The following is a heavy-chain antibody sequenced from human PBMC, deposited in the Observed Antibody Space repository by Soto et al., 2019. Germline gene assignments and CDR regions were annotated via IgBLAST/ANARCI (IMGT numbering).Heavy chain of an antibody. CDR1: VDSVSSDGAC. V-gene: IGHV6-1*01. J-gene: IGHJ6*04. CDR3: ATVHCSGCPCLDGLEV. CDR2: TYYRSKWFL. D-gene: IGHD2-15*01. Sequence: SQTLSLTCVIAVDSVSSDGACWNWIRQSPSRGLEWLGRTYYRSKWFLDYAASVQSRMTINPDTSRNQFSLQLNSVTPEDTADYCCATVHCSGCPCLDGLEVWCKGTAFTVSS.